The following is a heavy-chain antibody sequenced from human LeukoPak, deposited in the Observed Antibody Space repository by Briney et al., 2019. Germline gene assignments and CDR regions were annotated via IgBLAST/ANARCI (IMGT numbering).Heavy chain of an antibody. D-gene: IGHD3-3*01. Sequence: ASVKVSCKASGYTFTGYYMHWVRQAPGQGLEWMGWINPNSGGTNYAQKFQGWVTMTRDTSISTAYMELSRLRSDDTAAYYCARGFYDFWSGSLYYYYYMDVWGKGTTVTVSS. V-gene: IGHV1-2*04. CDR1: GYTFTGYY. J-gene: IGHJ6*03. CDR2: INPNSGGT. CDR3: ARGFYDFWSGSLYYYYYMDV.